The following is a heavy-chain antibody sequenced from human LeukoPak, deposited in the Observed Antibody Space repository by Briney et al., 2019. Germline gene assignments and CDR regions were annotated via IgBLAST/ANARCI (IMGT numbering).Heavy chain of an antibody. Sequence: PGRSLRLSCAASGFTFSSYAMHWVRQAPGKGLEWVAVISYDGSNKYYADSVKGRFTISRDNSENTLYLQMNSLRAEDTAVYYCARDGGITKRRLLGYFDYWGQGTLVTVSS. V-gene: IGHV3-30*04. D-gene: IGHD3-10*01. J-gene: IGHJ4*02. CDR2: ISYDGSNK. CDR3: ARDGGITKRRLLGYFDY. CDR1: GFTFSSYA.